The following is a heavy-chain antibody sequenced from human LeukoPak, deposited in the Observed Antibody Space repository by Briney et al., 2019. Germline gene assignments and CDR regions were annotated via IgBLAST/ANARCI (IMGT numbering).Heavy chain of an antibody. CDR3: ARLRGFSLYYMDV. D-gene: IGHD3-10*01. Sequence: GESLKISCRGSGYSFTSYWIGWVRQMPGKELEWMGIIYPGDSDTRYSPSFQGQVTISADKSISTAYLQWSSLKASDTAMYYCARLRGFSLYYMDVWGKGTTVTVSS. V-gene: IGHV5-51*01. CDR2: IYPGDSDT. CDR1: GYSFTSYW. J-gene: IGHJ6*03.